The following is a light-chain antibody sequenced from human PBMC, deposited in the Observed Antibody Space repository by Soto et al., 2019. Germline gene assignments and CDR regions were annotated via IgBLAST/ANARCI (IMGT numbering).Light chain of an antibody. Sequence: DIQMTQSPSTLSASVGDRVTITCRASQSISSWLAWYQQKPGKAPNLLIYKASSLESGVPSRFSGSGSGTEFTLTISSLQPDDFATYYCQQYNDSPTFGGGTKVEIK. CDR3: QQYNDSPT. CDR2: KAS. CDR1: QSISSW. V-gene: IGKV1-5*03. J-gene: IGKJ4*01.